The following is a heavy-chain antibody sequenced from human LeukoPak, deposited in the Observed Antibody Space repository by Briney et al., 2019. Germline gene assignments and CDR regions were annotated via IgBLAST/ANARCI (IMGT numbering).Heavy chain of an antibody. Sequence: SVKVSCKASGGTFSSYAISWVRQAPGQGLEWLGGIFPIFVPANYAQKFQGRVTITADESTSTAYMELSSLRSEDTAVYYCARAGYCSSTSCYSRNYYYYMDVWGKGTTVTVSS. J-gene: IGHJ6*03. CDR2: IFPIFVPA. D-gene: IGHD2-2*02. V-gene: IGHV1-69*13. CDR3: ARAGYCSSTSCYSRNYYYYMDV. CDR1: GGTFSSYA.